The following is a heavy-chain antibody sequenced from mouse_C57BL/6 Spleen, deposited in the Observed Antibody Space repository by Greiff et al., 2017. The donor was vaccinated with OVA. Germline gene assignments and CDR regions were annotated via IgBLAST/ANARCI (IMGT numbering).Heavy chain of an antibody. CDR1: GYAFSSYW. CDR2: IYPGDGDT. CDR3: ARAGSSYGKFAY. Sequence: VQRVESGAELVKPGASVKISCKASGYAFSSYWMNWVKQRPGKGLEWIGQIYPGDGDTNYNGKFKGKATMTADKSTSTAYMQLSSLTSEDSAVYCCARAGSSYGKFAYWGQGTLVTVSA. D-gene: IGHD1-1*01. J-gene: IGHJ3*01. V-gene: IGHV1-80*01.